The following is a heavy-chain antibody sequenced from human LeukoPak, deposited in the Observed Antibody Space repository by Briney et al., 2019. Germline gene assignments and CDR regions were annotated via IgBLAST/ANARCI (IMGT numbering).Heavy chain of an antibody. Sequence: PGGSLRLSCAASRFTFSNYGMHWVRQAPGKGLEWVAVISSDGSNKYYADSVKGRFTISRDNSKNTLYLQMNSLRAEDTAVYYCAKDRSGRWGLSYFHYWGQGTLVTVPS. J-gene: IGHJ4*02. CDR3: AKDRSGRWGLSYFHY. D-gene: IGHD3-10*01. CDR2: ISSDGSNK. CDR1: RFTFSNYG. V-gene: IGHV3-30*18.